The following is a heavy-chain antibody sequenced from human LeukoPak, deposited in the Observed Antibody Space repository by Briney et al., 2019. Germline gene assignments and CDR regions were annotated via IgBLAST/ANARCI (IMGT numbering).Heavy chain of an antibody. V-gene: IGHV4-30-4*01. CDR2: IYYSGST. CDR3: HSQRTTVTTWIDY. CDR1: GGSISSGDYY. J-gene: IGHJ4*02. D-gene: IGHD4-17*01. Sequence: PSETLSLTCTVSGGSISSGDYYWSWIRQPPGKGLEWIGYIYYSGSTYYNPSLKSRVTMSVDTSKNQFSLKLSSVTAADTAVYYCHSQRTTVTTWIDYWGQGTLVTVSS.